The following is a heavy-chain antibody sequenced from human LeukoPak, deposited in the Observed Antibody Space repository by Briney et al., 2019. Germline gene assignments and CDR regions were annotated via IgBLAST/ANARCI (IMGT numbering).Heavy chain of an antibody. D-gene: IGHD2-15*01. Sequence: GGSLRLSCAVSGFTFSSYWMTWVRQAPGKGLEWVANIKQDGSEKYYVDSMKGRFTISRDNAENSLYLQMNSLRAEDTAVYYCARGRYCSGGICQRLDYWGQGTLVTVSS. CDR3: ARGRYCSGGICQRLDY. J-gene: IGHJ4*02. CDR1: GFTFSSYW. CDR2: IKQDGSEK. V-gene: IGHV3-7*01.